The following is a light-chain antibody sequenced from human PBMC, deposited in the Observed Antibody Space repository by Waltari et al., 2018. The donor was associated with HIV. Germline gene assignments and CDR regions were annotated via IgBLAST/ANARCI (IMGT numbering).Light chain of an antibody. CDR3: QHYDIWPYT. CDR1: QRVGDN. V-gene: IGKV3-15*01. CDR2: GAS. Sequence: TQSPGTLFVSPGEMATLSCRASQRVGDNLAWYQSKSGQAPRLLLYGASTRGTRVPGKFSGDGSGTNFTLTIDSVQSTDSAIYYCQHYDIWPYTFGRGT. J-gene: IGKJ2*01.